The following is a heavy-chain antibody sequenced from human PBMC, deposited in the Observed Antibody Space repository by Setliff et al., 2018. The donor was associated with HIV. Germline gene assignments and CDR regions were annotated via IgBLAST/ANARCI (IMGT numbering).Heavy chain of an antibody. D-gene: IGHD3-16*01. V-gene: IGHV5-51*01. CDR3: TRLWHENWGGVDY. J-gene: IGHJ4*02. CDR1: GYIFSTYW. Sequence: GESLKISCKASGYIFSTYWIAWVRQMPGKGLEWMGIIYPGDSDTRYSPSFQGQVTISVDKSTNTAFLQWTSLRASDTAMYYCTRLWHENWGGVDYWGQGTLVTSPQ. CDR2: IYPGDSDT.